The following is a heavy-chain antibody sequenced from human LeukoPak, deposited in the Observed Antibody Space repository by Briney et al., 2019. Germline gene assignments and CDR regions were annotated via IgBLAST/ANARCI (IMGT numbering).Heavy chain of an antibody. CDR1: GFTFSDYY. CDR3: ARNIRDSSAPYSSSWLLYFDY. CDR2: INHSGST. D-gene: IGHD6-13*01. Sequence: PGGSLRLSCAASGFTFSDYYMSWIRQAPGQGLEWIGEINHSGSTNYNPSLKSRVTISVDTSKNQFSLKLSSVTAADTAVYYCARNIRDSSAPYSSSWLLYFDYWGQGTLVTVSS. J-gene: IGHJ4*02. V-gene: IGHV4-34*01.